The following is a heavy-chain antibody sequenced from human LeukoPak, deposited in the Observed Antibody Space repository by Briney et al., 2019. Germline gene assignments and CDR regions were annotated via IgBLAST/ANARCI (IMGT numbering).Heavy chain of an antibody. CDR2: IYPSDSDT. V-gene: IGHV5-51*01. J-gene: IGHJ4*02. D-gene: IGHD2-15*01. CDR1: GYSFTSYW. Sequence: GESLKISCKGSGYSFTSYWIGWVRQMPGKGLEWMGIIYPSDSDTRYSPSFQGQVTISSDKSISTEYLQWSSLKASDTAMYYCARLGGFEVVVVAASFDYWGQGTLVTVSS. CDR3: ARLGGFEVVVVAASFDY.